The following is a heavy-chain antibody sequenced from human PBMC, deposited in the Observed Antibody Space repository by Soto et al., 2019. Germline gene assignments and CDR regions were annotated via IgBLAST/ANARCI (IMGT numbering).Heavy chain of an antibody. CDR3: ARDKGTIFGVVIGPYYYYYGMDV. J-gene: IGHJ6*02. V-gene: IGHV1-46*01. CDR2: INPSGGST. Sequence: ASVKVSCKASGYTFTSYYMHWVRQAPGHGLEWMGIINPSGGSTSYAQKFQGRATMTRDMSTSTVYMERSSLRSEDTAVYYCARDKGTIFGVVIGPYYYYYGMDVWGQGTTVTV. D-gene: IGHD3-3*01. CDR1: GYTFTSYY.